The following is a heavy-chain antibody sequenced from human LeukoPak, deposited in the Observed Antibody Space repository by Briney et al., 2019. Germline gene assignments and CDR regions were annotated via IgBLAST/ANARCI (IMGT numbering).Heavy chain of an antibody. CDR2: IRSKAHGGTT. CDR1: GFNFGDYA. D-gene: IGHD3-10*01. V-gene: IGHV3-49*03. Sequence: PGGSLRLSCTASGFNFGDYAMSWFRQAPGKGLEWVGFIRSKAHGGTTEYAASVKGKFTISRNDSKSIAYLQMNSLKTEDTAVYYCNVLLWFGDRNFDYWGQGTLVTVSS. J-gene: IGHJ4*02. CDR3: NVLLWFGDRNFDY.